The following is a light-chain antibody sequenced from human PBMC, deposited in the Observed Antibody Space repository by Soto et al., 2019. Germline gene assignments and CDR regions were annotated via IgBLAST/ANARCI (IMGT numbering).Light chain of an antibody. Sequence: QSALTEPASVSWSPGQSIAISCTGTRSDVGAYNYVSWYQQHPGKAPKLMISEVTNRPSGVSDRFSGSKSGNTASLTISGLQAEDEADYYCSSFTSRFTFVFGTGTKVTVL. J-gene: IGLJ1*01. V-gene: IGLV2-14*01. CDR2: EVT. CDR3: SSFTSRFTFV. CDR1: RSDVGAYNY.